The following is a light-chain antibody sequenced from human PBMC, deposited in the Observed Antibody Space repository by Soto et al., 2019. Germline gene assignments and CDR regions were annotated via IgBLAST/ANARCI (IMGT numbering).Light chain of an antibody. CDR1: QSVSSN. CDR3: QQYNNWPPYT. Sequence: DTVMTQSPATLSVSPGERATLSCRASQSVSSNLAWYQQKPGHAPRLLIYGASTRATGIPARFSGSGSGTESTLTISSLQSEDFAVYYCQQYNNWPPYTFGQGTKLEIK. CDR2: GAS. J-gene: IGKJ2*01. V-gene: IGKV3-15*01.